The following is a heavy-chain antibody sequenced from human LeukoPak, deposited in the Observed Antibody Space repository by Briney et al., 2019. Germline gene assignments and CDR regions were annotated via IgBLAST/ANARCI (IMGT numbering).Heavy chain of an antibody. J-gene: IGHJ5*02. V-gene: IGHV1-2*02. CDR2: INPNSGGT. Sequence: ASVKVSCKASGYTFTGYYMHRVRQAPGQGLEWMGWINPNSGGTNYAQKFQGRVTMTRDTSISTAYMELSRLRSDDTAVYYCARVVVVAATPWGSFDPWGQGTLVTVSS. CDR1: GYTFTGYY. CDR3: ARVVVVAATPWGSFDP. D-gene: IGHD2-15*01.